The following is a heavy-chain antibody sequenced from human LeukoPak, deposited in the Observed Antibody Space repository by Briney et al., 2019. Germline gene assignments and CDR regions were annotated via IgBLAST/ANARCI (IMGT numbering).Heavy chain of an antibody. Sequence: ASVKVSCKASGYTFTSYGISWVRQAPGQGLEWMGWISAYNGNTNYAQKLQGRVTMTTDTSTSTAYMELRSLRSDDTAVYYCAKAFQGYCSSTSCEVDYWGQGTLVTVSS. V-gene: IGHV1-18*01. CDR1: GYTFTSYG. D-gene: IGHD2-2*01. J-gene: IGHJ4*02. CDR2: ISAYNGNT. CDR3: AKAFQGYCSSTSCEVDY.